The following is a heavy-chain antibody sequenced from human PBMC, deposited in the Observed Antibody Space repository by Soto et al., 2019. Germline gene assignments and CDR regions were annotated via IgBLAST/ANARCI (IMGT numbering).Heavy chain of an antibody. Sequence: PSETLSLTCAVSGGSFTSNNWWTWVRQPPGQGLEWIGEIYRTGSTNYNPSLKSRVTISEDTSKSQFSLKVNSMTAADTAVYYCARYRREAVAGYTLDNWGQGILVTVSS. V-gene: IGHV4-4*02. CDR3: ARYRREAVAGYTLDN. D-gene: IGHD6-13*01. J-gene: IGHJ4*02. CDR2: IYRTGST. CDR1: GGSFTSNNW.